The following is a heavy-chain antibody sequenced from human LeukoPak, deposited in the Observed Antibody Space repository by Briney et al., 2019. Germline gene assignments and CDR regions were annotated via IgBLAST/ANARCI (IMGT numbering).Heavy chain of an antibody. D-gene: IGHD3-10*01. V-gene: IGHV3-21*01. CDR1: GFTFSSYS. CDR2: ISSSSSYI. CDR3: ARSTGSYYPYYYYYMDV. Sequence: TGGSLRLSRAASGFTFSSYSMNWVRQAPGKGLEWVSSISSSSSYIYYADSVKGRFTISRDNAKNSLYLQMNSLRAEDTAVYYCARSTGSYYPYYYYYMDVWGKGTTVTVSS. J-gene: IGHJ6*03.